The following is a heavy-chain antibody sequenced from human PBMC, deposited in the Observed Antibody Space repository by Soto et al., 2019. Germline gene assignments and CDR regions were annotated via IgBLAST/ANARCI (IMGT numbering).Heavy chain of an antibody. D-gene: IGHD3-10*01. V-gene: IGHV3-33*01. Sequence: GGSLRLSCAASGFTFSSYGMHWVRQAPGKGLEWVAVIWYDGSNKYYADSVKGRFTISRDNSKNTLYLQMNSLRAEDTAVYYCARPAKWFGEPSDYYMDVWGKGTTVTVSS. CDR3: ARPAKWFGEPSDYYMDV. CDR2: IWYDGSNK. J-gene: IGHJ6*03. CDR1: GFTFSSYG.